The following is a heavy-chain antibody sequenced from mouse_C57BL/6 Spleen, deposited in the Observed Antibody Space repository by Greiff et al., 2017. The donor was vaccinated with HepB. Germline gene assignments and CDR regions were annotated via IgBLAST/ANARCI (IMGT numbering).Heavy chain of an antibody. CDR3: ARMGYGSSYWYFDV. V-gene: IGHV5-17*01. Sequence: EVHLVESGGGLVKPGGSLKLSCAASGFTFSDYGMHWVRQAPEKGLEWVAYISSGSSTIYYADTVKGRFTISRDNAKNTLFLQMTSLRSEDTAMYYCARMGYGSSYWYFDVWGTGTTVTVSS. CDR2: ISSGSSTI. D-gene: IGHD1-1*01. CDR1: GFTFSDYG. J-gene: IGHJ1*03.